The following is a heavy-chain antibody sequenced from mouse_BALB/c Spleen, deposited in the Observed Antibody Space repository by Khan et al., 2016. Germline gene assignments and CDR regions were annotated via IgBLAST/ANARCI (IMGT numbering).Heavy chain of an antibody. J-gene: IGHJ2*01. Sequence: EVQLQESGPGLVKPSQSLSLTCTVTGYSITSGYGWNWIRQFPGNKLEWMGYISYSGSTNYNPSPKSRISITRDTSNNQFFLQLNSVTTEDTATYYCDRTARIKYWGQGTTLTVSS. D-gene: IGHD1-2*01. CDR1: GYSITSGYG. V-gene: IGHV3-2*02. CDR2: ISYSGST. CDR3: DRTARIKY.